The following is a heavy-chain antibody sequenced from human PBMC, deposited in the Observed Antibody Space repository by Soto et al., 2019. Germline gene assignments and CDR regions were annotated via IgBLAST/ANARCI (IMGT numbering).Heavy chain of an antibody. CDR3: AKEFYISSSWYYYYYMDV. V-gene: IGHV3-23*01. CDR1: GFTFSSYA. D-gene: IGHD6-6*01. J-gene: IGHJ6*03. CDR2: ISGSGGST. Sequence: GGSLRLSCAASGFTFSSYAMSWVRQAPGKGLEWVSAISGSGGSTYYADTVKGRFTNSRDNSKNTLYLQMNSLRAEDTAVYYCAKEFYISSSWYYYYYMDVWGKGTTVTVSS.